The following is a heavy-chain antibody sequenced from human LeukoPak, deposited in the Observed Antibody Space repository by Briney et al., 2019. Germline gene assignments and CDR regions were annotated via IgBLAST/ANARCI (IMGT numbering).Heavy chain of an antibody. Sequence: PGGSLRLSCAASGFTFSSYGMHWVRQAPGKGLEWVAVISYDGSNKYYADSVKGRFTISRDNSRNTLYLQMNSLRAEDTAVYYCAEDQWLVRGPLDYWGQGTLVTVSS. CDR1: GFTFSSYG. CDR2: ISYDGSNK. CDR3: AEDQWLVRGPLDY. J-gene: IGHJ4*02. D-gene: IGHD6-19*01. V-gene: IGHV3-30*18.